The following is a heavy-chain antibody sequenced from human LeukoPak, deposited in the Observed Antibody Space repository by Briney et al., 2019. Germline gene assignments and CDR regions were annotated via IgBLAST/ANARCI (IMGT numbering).Heavy chain of an antibody. CDR1: GFTFSSYA. V-gene: IGHV3-30-3*01. Sequence: PGRSLRLSCAATGFTFSSYAMHWVCQAPGKGLEWVAVISYVGSNKYNTDTVNSRFTISRDNSKNTLYLQMISLRAEDTTVYYCASRIAAAALYYYYGMDVWGQGTTAPVSS. J-gene: IGHJ6*02. CDR3: ASRIAAAALYYYYGMDV. D-gene: IGHD6-13*01. CDR2: ISYVGSNK.